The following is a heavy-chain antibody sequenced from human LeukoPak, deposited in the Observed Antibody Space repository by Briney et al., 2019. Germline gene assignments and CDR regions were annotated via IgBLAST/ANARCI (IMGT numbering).Heavy chain of an antibody. D-gene: IGHD1-7*01. CDR2: IYYSGST. CDR1: GGSISSSSYY. Sequence: SETLSLTCTVSGGSISSSSYYWGWIRQPPGKGLEWIGSIYYSGSTYYNVSLKSRVTISVDTSKNQFSLKLSSVTAADTAVYYCARARRDSVGELNYFDYWGQGTLLTVSS. CDR3: ARARRDSVGELNYFDY. V-gene: IGHV4-39*07. J-gene: IGHJ4*02.